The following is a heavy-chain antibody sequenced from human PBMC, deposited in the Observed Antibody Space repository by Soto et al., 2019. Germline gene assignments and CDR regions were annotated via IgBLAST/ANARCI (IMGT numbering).Heavy chain of an antibody. CDR3: ARGPPGFGVVINWFDP. Sequence: QVQLVQSGAEVKKRGSSVKVSCKASGGTFSSYAISWVRQAPGQGLEWMGGIIPIFGTANYAQKFQGRVTITADESTSTAYMELSSLRSEDTAVYYCARGPPGFGVVINWFDPWGQGTLVTVSS. J-gene: IGHJ5*02. V-gene: IGHV1-69*12. CDR2: IIPIFGTA. CDR1: GGTFSSYA. D-gene: IGHD3-3*01.